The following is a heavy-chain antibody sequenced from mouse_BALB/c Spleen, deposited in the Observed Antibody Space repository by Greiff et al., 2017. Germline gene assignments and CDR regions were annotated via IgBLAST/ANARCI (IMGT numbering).Heavy chain of an antibody. Sequence: EVQVVESGGGLVQPGGSRKLSCAASGFTFSSFGMHWVRQAPEKGLEWVAYISSGSSTIYYADTVKGRFTISRDNPKNTLFLQMTSLRSEDTAMYYCARESDYAAMDYWGQGTSVTVSS. J-gene: IGHJ4*01. CDR1: GFTFSSFG. CDR2: ISSGSSTI. V-gene: IGHV5-17*02. CDR3: ARESDYAAMDY.